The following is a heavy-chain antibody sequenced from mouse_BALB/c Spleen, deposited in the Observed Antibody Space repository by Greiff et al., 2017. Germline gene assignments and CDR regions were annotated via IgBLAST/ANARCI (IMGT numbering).Heavy chain of an antibody. CDR3: YRYDGDGFAY. J-gene: IGHJ3*01. CDR2: IDPENGDT. Sequence: VQLQQSGAELVRSGASVKLSCTASGFNIKDYYMHWVKQRPEQGLEWIGWIDPENGDTEYAPKFQGKATMTADTSSNTAYLQLSSLTSEDTAVYYCYRYDGDGFAYWGQGTLVTVSA. D-gene: IGHD2-14*01. CDR1: GFNIKDYY. V-gene: IGHV14-4*02.